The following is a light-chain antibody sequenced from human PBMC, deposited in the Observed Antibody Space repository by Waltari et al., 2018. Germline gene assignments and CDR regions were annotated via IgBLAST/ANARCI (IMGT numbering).Light chain of an antibody. CDR1: TSNIGAGYD. CDR3: QSYDGSLSGSKI. Sequence: QSGLTQPPSVSGAPGQRVTISCTGSTSNIGAGYDVSWHQQVPGTAPKLVIYDNNNRPSGVPDRFSGSKSGTSASLAITGLQGEDEADYYCQSYDGSLSGSKIFGGGTKLTVL. CDR2: DNN. V-gene: IGLV1-40*01. J-gene: IGLJ2*01.